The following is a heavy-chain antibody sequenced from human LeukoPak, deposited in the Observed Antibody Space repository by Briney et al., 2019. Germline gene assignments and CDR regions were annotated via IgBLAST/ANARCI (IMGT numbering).Heavy chain of an antibody. CDR3: ARGISDFWSGYYTDYYFDY. CDR1: GYTFTIYG. CDR2: ISAYNCNT. D-gene: IGHD3-3*01. J-gene: IGHJ4*02. V-gene: IGHV1-18*01. Sequence: ASVTVSFTGSGYTFTIYGISWVRQAPGQGVGRVGWISAYNCNTNYAQNLQGRVPMTTHTSTSTAYMELRSLRSDDTAVYYCARGISDFWSGYYTDYYFDYWGQGTLVTVSS.